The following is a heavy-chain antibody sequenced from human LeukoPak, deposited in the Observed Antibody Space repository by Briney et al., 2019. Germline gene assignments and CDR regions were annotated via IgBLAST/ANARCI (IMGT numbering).Heavy chain of an antibody. J-gene: IGHJ3*02. CDR2: IWYDGSNK. Sequence: GGSLRLSCAAPGFTFSSYGMHWVRQAPGKGLEWVAVIWYDGSNKYYADSVKGRFTISRDNSKNTLYLQMNSLRAEDTAVYYCATGGYCSSTSCYDDAFDIWGQGTMVTVSS. CDR1: GFTFSSYG. CDR3: ATGGYCSSTSCYDDAFDI. V-gene: IGHV3-33*01. D-gene: IGHD2-2*01.